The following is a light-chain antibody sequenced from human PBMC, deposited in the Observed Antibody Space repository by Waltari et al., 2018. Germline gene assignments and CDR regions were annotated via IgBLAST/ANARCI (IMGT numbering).Light chain of an antibody. V-gene: IGKV1-5*03. CDR3: QQYNFYPWT. Sequence: DIKITQSPSTLSASVGDKVTITCRASQSISSWLAWYQQKPGKAPKLLIYKASSLESGVPSRFSGSGSGTEFTLTISSLQPDDFSTYYCQQYNFYPWTFGQGTKVEIK. CDR2: KAS. CDR1: QSISSW. J-gene: IGKJ1*01.